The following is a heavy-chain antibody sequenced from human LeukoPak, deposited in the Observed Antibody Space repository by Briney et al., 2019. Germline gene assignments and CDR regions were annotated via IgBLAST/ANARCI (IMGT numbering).Heavy chain of an antibody. Sequence: PGGSLRLSCAASGFTFSSYAMSWVRQAPGKGLEWVSYISTANVIYYADSVKGRFTISRDDARNSLYLQMNSLRAEDTAVYYCARRYKYYDLNWGQGTLVTVSS. V-gene: IGHV3-48*03. CDR1: GFTFSSYA. D-gene: IGHD3-3*01. CDR3: ARRYKYYDLN. J-gene: IGHJ4*02. CDR2: ISTANVI.